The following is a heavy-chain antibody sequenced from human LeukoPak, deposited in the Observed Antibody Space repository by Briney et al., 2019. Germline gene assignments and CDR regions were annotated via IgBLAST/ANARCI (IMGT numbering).Heavy chain of an antibody. CDR2: INPNSGGT. Sequence: GASVTVSCKASGYTFTGYYMHWVRQAPGQGLEWMGWINPNSGGTNYAHTFPPRLTITSHTSISTAYIDLSTLRSDHTAVYYCARDVTPDDAFDIWGQGTMVTVSS. J-gene: IGHJ3*02. D-gene: IGHD4-23*01. CDR3: ARDVTPDDAFDI. V-gene: IGHV1-2*02. CDR1: GYTFTGYY.